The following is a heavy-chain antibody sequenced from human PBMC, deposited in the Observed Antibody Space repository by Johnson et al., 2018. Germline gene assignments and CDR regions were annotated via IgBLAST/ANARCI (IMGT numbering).Heavy chain of an antibody. V-gene: IGHV1-69*16. J-gene: IGHJ6*02. CDR1: GGTFSSYS. CDR2: IIPILGTA. CDR3: AGDSGIGPRGLYYFGMDV. D-gene: IGHD2-15*01. Sequence: QVQLVQSGAEVKKPGSSVKVSCKASGGTFSSYSITWGRQAPGQGLEWMGGIIPILGTANYAQKFQGRVTFTADESTNTVYMELSSLRSEDPAVYYCAGDSGIGPRGLYYFGMDVWGQGTTVTVSS.